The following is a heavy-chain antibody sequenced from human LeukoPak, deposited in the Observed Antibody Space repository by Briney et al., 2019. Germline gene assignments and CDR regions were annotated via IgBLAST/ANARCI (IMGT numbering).Heavy chain of an antibody. Sequence: ASVKVSCKASGYTFTTYDIHWGRQATGQGLEWMGWMNPHSGNIGFTQKFQSRVTMTRNTSIGTAYMELSTLSSGDTAVYYCARRNIGYSFDPWGQGSPVTVSS. V-gene: IGHV1-8*01. D-gene: IGHD2-15*01. CDR3: ARRNIGYSFDP. CDR2: MNPHSGNI. J-gene: IGHJ5*02. CDR1: GYTFTTYD.